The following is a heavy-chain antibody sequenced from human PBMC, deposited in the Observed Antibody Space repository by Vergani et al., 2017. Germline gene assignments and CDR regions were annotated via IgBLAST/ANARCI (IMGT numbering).Heavy chain of an antibody. V-gene: IGHV1-69*17. Sequence: QVQLVQSGAEVKKPGSSVKVSCKASGGTFSSYAISWVRQAPGQGLEWMGGIIPIFGIANYAQKFQGRVTITADKSTSTAYMELISLRSEDTAVYYCARTSGIAAAGTGDYFDYWGQGTLVTVSS. J-gene: IGHJ4*02. D-gene: IGHD6-13*01. CDR2: IIPIFGIA. CDR3: ARTSGIAAAGTGDYFDY. CDR1: GGTFSSYA.